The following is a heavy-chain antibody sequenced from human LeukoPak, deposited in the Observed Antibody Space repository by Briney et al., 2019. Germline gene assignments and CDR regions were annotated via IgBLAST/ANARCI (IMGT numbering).Heavy chain of an antibody. CDR1: GYTFTSYD. CDR3: AREVTTVTTDWFDP. CDR2: MNPNSGNT. D-gene: IGHD4-17*01. J-gene: IGHJ5*02. V-gene: IGHV1-8*01. Sequence: ASVKVSCKASGYTFTSYDINWVRQATGQGLEWMGWMNPNSGNTGYAQKFQGRVAMTRNTSISTAYMELSRLRSDDTAVYYCAREVTTVTTDWFDPWGQGTLVTVSS.